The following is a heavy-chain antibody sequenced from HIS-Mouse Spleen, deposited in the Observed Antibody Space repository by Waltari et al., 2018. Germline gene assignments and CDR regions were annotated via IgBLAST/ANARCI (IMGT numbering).Heavy chain of an antibody. J-gene: IGHJ2*01. Sequence: QLQLQESGPGLVKPSETLSLTCTVSGCSISRSRYYWGGIRQPPGKVLAWIGSIYYSGSTYYNPSLKSRVTISVDTSKNQFSLKLSSVTAADTAVYYCAREIPYSSSWYDWYFDLWGRGTLVTVSS. CDR1: GCSISRSRYY. D-gene: IGHD6-13*01. CDR2: IYYSGST. CDR3: AREIPYSSSWYDWYFDL. V-gene: IGHV4-39*07.